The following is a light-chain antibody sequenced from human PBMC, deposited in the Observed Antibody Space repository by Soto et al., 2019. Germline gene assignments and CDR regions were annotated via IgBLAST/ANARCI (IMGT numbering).Light chain of an antibody. V-gene: IGLV1-44*01. CDR1: SSNIGSNT. CDR3: AAWDDSLNRVV. Sequence: QSVLTQPPSASGTPGQRVTISCSGSSSNIGSNTVNWYQQLPGTAPKLLIYSNNQRPSGVPDRFSGSKSGTSASLAISGLQSEDEADYYCAAWDDSLNRVVFGGGTKLPS. J-gene: IGLJ2*01. CDR2: SNN.